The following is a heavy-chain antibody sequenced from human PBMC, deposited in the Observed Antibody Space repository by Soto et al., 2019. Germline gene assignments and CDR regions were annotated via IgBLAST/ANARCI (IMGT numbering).Heavy chain of an antibody. CDR2: IYYHGSA. CDR3: ARGWGSGSYYKVFDI. D-gene: IGHD1-26*01. V-gene: IGHV4-31*03. J-gene: IGHJ3*02. CDR1: GGSISIGGYY. Sequence: QVQLQESGPGLVKPSQTLSLTCTVSGGSISIGGYYWTWIRQHPEKGLEWIGYIYYHGSAYYNPSLKSRLTTLVDTSKNQFSLKLSSVTAADTAVYYCARGWGSGSYYKVFDIWGQGTAVTVSS.